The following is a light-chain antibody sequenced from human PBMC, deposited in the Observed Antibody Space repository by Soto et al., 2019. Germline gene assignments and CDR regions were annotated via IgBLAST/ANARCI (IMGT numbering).Light chain of an antibody. CDR2: GAT. J-gene: IGLJ1*01. CDR1: NSDFGSHNL. CDR3: FSFAPGKTFV. Sequence: QSAPTQSARVSVSPVQSITISCTGTNSDFGSHNLVSWYQQHPGKVPKLLIYGATERPSGVSTRYSGSKSVNTASLTISGLQAEDEADYFCFSFAPGKTFVFGTGTKVTVL. V-gene: IGLV2-23*01.